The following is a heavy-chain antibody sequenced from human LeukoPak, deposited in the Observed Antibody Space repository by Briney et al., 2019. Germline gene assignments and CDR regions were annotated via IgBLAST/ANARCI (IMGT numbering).Heavy chain of an antibody. CDR1: GFTFSNYD. Sequence: PGGSLRLSCAASGFTFSNYDMFWVRQATGKGLDWVSSIGTAGDTYHAGSVKGRFTISRENAENAFYPQMNSLRAEDTAVYYCGASGSGSNRGEEYWGQGTRVTVSS. CDR2: IGTAGDT. D-gene: IGHD3-10*01. CDR3: GASGSGSNRGEEY. V-gene: IGHV3-13*01. J-gene: IGHJ4*02.